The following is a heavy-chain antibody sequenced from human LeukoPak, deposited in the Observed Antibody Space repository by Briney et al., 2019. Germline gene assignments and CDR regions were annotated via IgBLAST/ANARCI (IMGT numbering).Heavy chain of an antibody. D-gene: IGHD5-18*01. V-gene: IGHV3-23*01. CDR2: ISGSGGRT. Sequence: LPGGSLRLSCAASGFTFSNAWMSWVRQAPGKGLEWVSAISGSGGRTYYADSVKGRFTISRDNSKNTLYLQMNSLRAEDTAVYYCAKDSSDTAPPFDYWGQGTLVTVSS. CDR1: GFTFSNAW. CDR3: AKDSSDTAPPFDY. J-gene: IGHJ4*02.